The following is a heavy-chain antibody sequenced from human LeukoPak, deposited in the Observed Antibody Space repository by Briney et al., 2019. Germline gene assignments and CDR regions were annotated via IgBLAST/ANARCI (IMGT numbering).Heavy chain of an antibody. Sequence: ASVKVSCKASGYTFTSYDINWVRQATGQGLEWMGWMNPNSGNTGYAQKFQGRVTMTRDTSISTAYMELSRLRSDDTAVYYCASRDGYDLDFDYWGQGTLVTVSS. D-gene: IGHD5-12*01. V-gene: IGHV1-8*01. J-gene: IGHJ4*02. CDR2: MNPNSGNT. CDR3: ASRDGYDLDFDY. CDR1: GYTFTSYD.